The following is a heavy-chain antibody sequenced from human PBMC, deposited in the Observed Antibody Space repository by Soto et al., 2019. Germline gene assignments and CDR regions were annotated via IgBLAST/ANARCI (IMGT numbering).Heavy chain of an antibody. CDR2: IFSNDEK. CDR3: ARMADYYDSSGYPPGAFDI. V-gene: IGHV2-26*01. Sequence: QVTLKESGPVLVKPTETLTLTCTVSGFSLSNARMGVRWIRQPPGKALEWLAHIFSNDEKFYSTSLKSRHTISKDTSKSQVVLTMTNMDPVDTATYYCARMADYYDSSGYPPGAFDIWGQGTMVTVSS. CDR1: GFSLSNARMG. J-gene: IGHJ3*02. D-gene: IGHD3-22*01.